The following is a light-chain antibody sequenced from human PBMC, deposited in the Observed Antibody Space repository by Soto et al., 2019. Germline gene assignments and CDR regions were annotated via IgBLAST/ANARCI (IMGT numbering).Light chain of an antibody. CDR3: ETWDSSLSAVV. CDR1: SSNIGNNY. V-gene: IGLV1-51*01. CDR2: DNN. J-gene: IGLJ2*01. Sequence: QSVLTQPPSVSAAPGQRVTISCSGSSSNIGNNYVSWYQQLPGTAPKLLIYDNNKRPSGIPDRFSGSKSGASATLGITGLQAGAEADYHCETWDSSLSAVVFGGGTKVTDL.